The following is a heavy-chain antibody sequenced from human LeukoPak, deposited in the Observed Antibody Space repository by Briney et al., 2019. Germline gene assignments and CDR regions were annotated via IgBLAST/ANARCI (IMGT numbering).Heavy chain of an antibody. V-gene: IGHV1-2*02. CDR3: AREWSNPPLGDMRRYNWFDP. Sequence: EASVKVSCKASGYTFTCYYMHWVRQAPGQGLEWMGWINPNSGGTNYAQKFQGRVTMTRDTSISTAYMELSRLRSDDTAVYYCAREWSNPPLGDMRRYNWFDPWGQGTLVTVSS. D-gene: IGHD3-10*01. CDR2: INPNSGGT. J-gene: IGHJ5*02. CDR1: GYTFTCYY.